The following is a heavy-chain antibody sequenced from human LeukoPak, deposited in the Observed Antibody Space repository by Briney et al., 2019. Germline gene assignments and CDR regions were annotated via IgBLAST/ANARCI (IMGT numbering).Heavy chain of an antibody. D-gene: IGHD3-22*01. CDR1: GGSISSYY. Sequence: PSETLSLTCTVSGGSISSYYWSWIRQPPGKGLEWIGYIYYSGSTNYNPSLKSRVTISVDTSKNQFSLKLSSVTAADTAVYYCARLPRYYYDSSGYYWFDPWGLGTLVTVSS. V-gene: IGHV4-59*08. CDR2: IYYSGST. CDR3: ARLPRYYYDSSGYYWFDP. J-gene: IGHJ5*02.